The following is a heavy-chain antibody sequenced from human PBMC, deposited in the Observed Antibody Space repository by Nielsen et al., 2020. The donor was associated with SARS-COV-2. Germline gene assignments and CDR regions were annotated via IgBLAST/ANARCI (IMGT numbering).Heavy chain of an antibody. CDR1: GGSVSSGSYY. V-gene: IGHV4-61*01. D-gene: IGHD2-2*01. CDR2: VYYTGST. J-gene: IGHJ6*02. Sequence: SETLSLTCTVSGGSVSSGSYYWSWIRQPPGKGLEWIGYVYYTGSTNFNPSLKSRVTISVDTSKNQFSLKLSSVTAADTAVYYCARDSHIVVVPAAIGSYYYYGMDVWGQETTVTVSS. CDR3: ARDSHIVVVPAAIGSYYYYGMDV.